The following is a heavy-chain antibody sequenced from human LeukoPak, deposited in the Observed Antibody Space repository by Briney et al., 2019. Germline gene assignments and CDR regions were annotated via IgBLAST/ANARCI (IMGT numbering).Heavy chain of an antibody. D-gene: IGHD2-2*01. Sequence: GGSLRLSCAASGFTFSSYSMTWVRQAPGKGLEWVSSISSSSSYIYYADSVKGRFTISRDNAKNSLYLQMNSLRAEDTAVYYCARDATDIVVVPAFYYYYRDVWGKGTTVTVSS. CDR2: ISSSSSYI. CDR3: ARDATDIVVVPAFYYYYRDV. V-gene: IGHV3-21*01. J-gene: IGHJ6*03. CDR1: GFTFSSYS.